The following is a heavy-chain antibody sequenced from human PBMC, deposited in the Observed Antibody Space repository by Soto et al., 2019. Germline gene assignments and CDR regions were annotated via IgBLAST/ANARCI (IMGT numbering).Heavy chain of an antibody. Sequence: EVQLVETGGALVQPGGSLRLSCAVSGFVVSNVYMSWVRQAPGERLEWISVVYSGGDTYYADSVKGRFTISRDNSKNTVYLQMSRLRPDDTAVYHCALTTSWFDWYFDLWGRGTLVTVSS. J-gene: IGHJ2*01. D-gene: IGHD3-10*01. CDR2: VYSGGDT. CDR3: ALTTSWFDWYFDL. V-gene: IGHV3-53*02. CDR1: GFVVSNVY.